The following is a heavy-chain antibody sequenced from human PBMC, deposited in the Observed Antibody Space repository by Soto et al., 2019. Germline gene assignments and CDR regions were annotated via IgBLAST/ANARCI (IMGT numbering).Heavy chain of an antibody. V-gene: IGHV1-69*13. CDR2: IIPIFGTA. Sequence: SVKVSCKASGGTFSSYAISWVRQAPGQGLEWMGGIIPIFGTANYAQKFQGRVAITADESTSTAYMELSSLRSEDTALYYCASDYGGNSAAFDYWGQGTLVTVSS. CDR1: GGTFSSYA. D-gene: IGHD2-21*02. CDR3: ASDYGGNSAAFDY. J-gene: IGHJ4*02.